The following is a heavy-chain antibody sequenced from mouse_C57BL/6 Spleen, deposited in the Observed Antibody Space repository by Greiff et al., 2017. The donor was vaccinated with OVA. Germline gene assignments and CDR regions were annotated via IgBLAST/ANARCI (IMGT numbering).Heavy chain of an antibody. CDR3: ARADGSSYRYFDV. CDR1: GFTFSDYG. J-gene: IGHJ1*03. Sequence: EVKVVESGGGLVKPGGSLKLSCAASGFTFSDYGMHWVRQAPGKGLEWVAYISSGSSTIYYADTVKGRFTFSGANAKTTLFLQMTSLRSEDAAMDYCARADGSSYRYFDVWGTGTTVTVSS. V-gene: IGHV5-17*01. CDR2: ISSGSSTI. D-gene: IGHD1-1*01.